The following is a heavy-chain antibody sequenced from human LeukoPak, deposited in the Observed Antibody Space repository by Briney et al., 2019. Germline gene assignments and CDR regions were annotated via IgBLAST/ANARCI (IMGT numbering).Heavy chain of an antibody. D-gene: IGHD6-13*01. J-gene: IGHJ4*02. CDR2: ISYNGGST. Sequence: GGSLRLSCAASEFTFSNYDMHWVRQAPGKGLEYVSGISYNGGSTYYANSVKGRFTISRDNSKNTLYLRMGSLRPEDMAVYYCARVNSSSSYDYWGQGSLVTVSS. CDR3: ARVNSSSSYDY. V-gene: IGHV3-64*01. CDR1: EFTFSNYD.